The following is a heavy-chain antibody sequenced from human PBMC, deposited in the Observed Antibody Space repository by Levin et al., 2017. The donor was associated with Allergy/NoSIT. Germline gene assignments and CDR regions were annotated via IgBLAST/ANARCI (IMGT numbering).Heavy chain of an antibody. J-gene: IGHJ6*02. D-gene: IGHD3-22*01. V-gene: IGHV3-66*01. CDR2: IYSGGST. CDR3: ARDGLVSSGYWVTEDV. CDR1: GFTVSSNY. Sequence: PSETLSLTCAASGFTVSSNYMSWVRQAPGKGLEWVSVIYSGGSTYYADSVKGRFTISRDNSKNTLYLQMNSLRAEDTAVYYCARDGLVSSGYWVTEDVWGQGTTVTVSS.